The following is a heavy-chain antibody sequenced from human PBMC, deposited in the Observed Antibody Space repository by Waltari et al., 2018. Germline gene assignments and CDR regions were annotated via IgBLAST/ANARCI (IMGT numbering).Heavy chain of an antibody. Sequence: QVPLVQSGAEVKKPGASVKVACKGSGYTFTGYYMHWVRQAPGQGLEWMGRINPNSGGTNYAQKFQGRVTMTRDTSISTAYMELSRLRSDDTAVYYCARVLSNDFWSGYAFDIWGQGTMVTVSS. CDR2: INPNSGGT. D-gene: IGHD3-3*01. CDR3: ARVLSNDFWSGYAFDI. V-gene: IGHV1-2*06. CDR1: GYTFTGYY. J-gene: IGHJ3*02.